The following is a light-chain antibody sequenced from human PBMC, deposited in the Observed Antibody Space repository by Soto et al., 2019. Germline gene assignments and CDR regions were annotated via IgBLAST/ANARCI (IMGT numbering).Light chain of an antibody. CDR1: QSVSSAL. CDR3: QRYESSPLT. V-gene: IGKV3-20*01. CDR2: RAS. Sequence: EIVLTQSPDTLSLSPGERATLSCRASQSVSSALLAWYQQKPGQAPRLLIYRASTRATGIPDRFTGSGSGTDFTLTISILEPEDFAVYYCQRYESSPLTFGGGTKVEIK. J-gene: IGKJ4*01.